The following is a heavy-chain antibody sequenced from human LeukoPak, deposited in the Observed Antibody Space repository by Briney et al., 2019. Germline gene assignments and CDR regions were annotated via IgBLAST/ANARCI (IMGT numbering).Heavy chain of an antibody. CDR3: ARVGRYDFWSGYSSYYYYYMDV. J-gene: IGHJ6*03. V-gene: IGHV1-18*01. CDR1: GYTFTSYG. D-gene: IGHD3-3*01. CDR2: ISAYNGNT. Sequence: ASVKVSCKASGYTFTSYGISWVRQAPGQGLEWMGWISAYNGNTNYEQKLQGRVTMTTDTYTSKAYMERRRRRSDDTAVYYCARVGRYDFWSGYSSYYYYYMDVWGKGTTVTVSS.